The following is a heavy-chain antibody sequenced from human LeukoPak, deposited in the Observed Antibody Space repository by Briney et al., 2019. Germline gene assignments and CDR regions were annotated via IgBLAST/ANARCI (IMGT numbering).Heavy chain of an antibody. CDR2: ISGSGGST. J-gene: IGHJ4*02. Sequence: GGSLRLSCVGSGFTFSSYAMSWVRQAPGKGLEWVSAISGSGGSTYYADSVKGRFTISRDNSKNTLYLQMNSLRAEDTAVYYCAKVRSGSYKYYFDYWGQGTLVTVSS. V-gene: IGHV3-23*01. CDR1: GFTFSSYA. D-gene: IGHD1-26*01. CDR3: AKVRSGSYKYYFDY.